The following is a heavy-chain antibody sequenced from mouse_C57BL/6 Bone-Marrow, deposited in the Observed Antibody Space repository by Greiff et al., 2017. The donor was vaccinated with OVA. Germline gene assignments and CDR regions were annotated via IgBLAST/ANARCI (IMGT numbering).Heavy chain of an antibody. Sequence: QVQLKESGPELVTPGASVKISCKASGYSFTIYYIHWVQQRPGQGLEWIGGIYPGSVNTKYNEKFKGKATLTADRSSSTAYMQLSRLTSEDSAVYYCARSNYGGLAMDYGGQGTSVTVSS. CDR3: ARSNYGGLAMDY. CDR2: IYPGSVNT. J-gene: IGHJ4*01. D-gene: IGHD2-5*01. V-gene: IGHV1-66*01. CDR1: GYSFTIYY.